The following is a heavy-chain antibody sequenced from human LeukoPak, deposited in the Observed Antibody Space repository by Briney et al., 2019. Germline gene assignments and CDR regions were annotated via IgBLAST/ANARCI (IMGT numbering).Heavy chain of an antibody. Sequence: SETLSLTCTVSGGSISSYYWSWIRQPPGKGLEWIGSFYYSGSTYFNPSLRSRVTISVDTSKNQFSLRLNSVTAADTAVYYCARHSSSWVFVYWGQGTLVTVSS. D-gene: IGHD6-13*01. CDR2: FYYSGST. CDR1: GGSISSYY. V-gene: IGHV4-39*01. J-gene: IGHJ4*02. CDR3: ARHSSSWVFVY.